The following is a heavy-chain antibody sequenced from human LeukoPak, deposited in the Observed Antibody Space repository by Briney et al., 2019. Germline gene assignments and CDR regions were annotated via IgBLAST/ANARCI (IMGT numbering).Heavy chain of an antibody. V-gene: IGHV3-53*05. D-gene: IGHD2-2*01. CDR2: IYSGGTI. CDR3: AKDNCSSTSCYPRDLYFDY. CDR1: GFTVSSSY. Sequence: GGSLRLSCAASGFTVSSSYMTWVRQAPGKGLEWVSVIYSGGTIYYADSVKGRFTISRDNAKNSLYLQMNSLRAEDTALYYCAKDNCSSTSCYPRDLYFDYWGQGTLVTVSS. J-gene: IGHJ4*02.